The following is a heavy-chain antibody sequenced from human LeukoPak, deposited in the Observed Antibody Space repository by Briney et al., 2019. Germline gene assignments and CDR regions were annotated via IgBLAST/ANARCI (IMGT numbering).Heavy chain of an antibody. CDR2: MNSDGRHI. J-gene: IGHJ4*02. CDR1: GFTFSNYW. CDR3: ARDNDSSGSYFY. D-gene: IGHD3-22*01. V-gene: IGHV3-74*03. Sequence: GESLRLSCAVSGFTFSNYWMHWVRQAPGKGLEWVSRMNSDGRHITYADSVEGRFTIFRDNAKNTLYLQMNSLRAEDTAVYYCARDNDSSGSYFYWGQGTLVTVSS.